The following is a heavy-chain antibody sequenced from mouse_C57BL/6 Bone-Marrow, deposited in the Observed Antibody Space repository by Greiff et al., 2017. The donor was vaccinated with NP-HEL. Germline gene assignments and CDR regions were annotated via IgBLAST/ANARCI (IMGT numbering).Heavy chain of an antibody. V-gene: IGHV1-69*01. J-gene: IGHJ3*01. CDR3: ARESDGSGGWFAY. D-gene: IGHD1-1*01. CDR1: GYTFTSYW. CDR2: IDPSDSYT. Sequence: VQLQQSGAELVMPGASVKLSCKASGYTFTSYWMHWVKQRPGQGLEWIGEIDPSDSYTNYNQKFKGKSTLTVDKSSSTAYMQLSSLTSEDSEVYYCARESDGSGGWFAYWSQGTMVTVSA.